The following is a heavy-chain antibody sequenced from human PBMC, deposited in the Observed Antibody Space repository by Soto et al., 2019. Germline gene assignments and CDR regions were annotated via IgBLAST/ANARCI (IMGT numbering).Heavy chain of an antibody. D-gene: IGHD6-19*01. Sequence: GGSLRLSCEASGFSFNRHGIHWVRQAPGKGLEWVAVISYDGGNQAYADSVKGRFSISRDNSKNTVYLQMDSLRAEDTAVYYCARDRSSTYYYYGMDLWGQGTTVTVSS. V-gene: IGHV3-30-3*01. CDR1: GFSFNRHG. CDR2: ISYDGGNQ. CDR3: ARDRSSTYYYYGMDL. J-gene: IGHJ6*02.